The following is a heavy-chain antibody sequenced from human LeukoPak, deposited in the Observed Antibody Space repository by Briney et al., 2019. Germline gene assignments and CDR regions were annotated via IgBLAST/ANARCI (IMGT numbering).Heavy chain of an antibody. J-gene: IGHJ4*02. CDR3: AHNYGSGSYPTSYYDY. D-gene: IGHD3-10*01. CDR2: IYWDDDK. Sequence: SGPTLVNPTQTLTLTCTFSGFSLSTSGVGVGWIRQPPGKALEWLALIYWDDDKRYSPSLKSRLTITKDTSKNQVVLTMTNMDPVDTATYYCAHNYGSGSYPTSYYDYWGQGTLVTVSS. V-gene: IGHV2-5*02. CDR1: GFSLSTSGVG.